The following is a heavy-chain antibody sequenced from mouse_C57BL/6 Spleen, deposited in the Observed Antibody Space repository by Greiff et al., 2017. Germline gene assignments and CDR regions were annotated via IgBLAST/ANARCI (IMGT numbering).Heavy chain of an antibody. CDR2: IHPNRGST. CDR3: ARSETAYYAMDY. V-gene: IGHV1-64*01. J-gene: IGHJ4*01. Sequence: QVQLQQPGAELVKPGASVKLSCKASGYTFTSYWMHWVKQRPGQGLEWIGMIHPNRGSTNYNEKFKSKATLTVDKSSSTAYMQLSSLTSEDSAVYYCARSETAYYAMDYWGQGTSVTVSS. D-gene: IGHD3-2*01. CDR1: GYTFTSYW.